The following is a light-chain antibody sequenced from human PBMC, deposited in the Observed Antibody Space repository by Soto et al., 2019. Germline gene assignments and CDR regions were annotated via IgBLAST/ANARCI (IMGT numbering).Light chain of an antibody. CDR2: GAS. CDR3: QQYYSNVPIT. J-gene: IGKJ5*01. V-gene: IGKV1-8*01. Sequence: AIRMTQSPSSLSAATGDRVTITCRASQSISTYLAWYQQKPGKAPKLLIYGASTLQSGVPSRFSGSGSGTDFTLIISCMQSEDFATYYCQQYYSNVPITFGQGTRLEIK. CDR1: QSISTY.